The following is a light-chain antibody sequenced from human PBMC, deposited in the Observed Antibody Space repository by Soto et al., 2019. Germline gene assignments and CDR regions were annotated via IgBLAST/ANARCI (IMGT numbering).Light chain of an antibody. CDR3: AAWDDSLNGYVV. CDR2: SNN. CDR1: SSNIGSNT. Sequence: QSVRTQPPSASGTPGHRVTYSCSGSSSNIGSNTVNWYQQLPGTAPKLLIYSNNQRPSGVPDRFSGSKSGTSASLAISGLQSEDEADYYCAAWDDSLNGYVVFGGATKLTVL. J-gene: IGLJ2*01. V-gene: IGLV1-44*01.